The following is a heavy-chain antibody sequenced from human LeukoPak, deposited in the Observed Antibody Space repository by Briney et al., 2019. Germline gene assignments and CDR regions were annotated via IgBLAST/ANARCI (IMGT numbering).Heavy chain of an antibody. V-gene: IGHV3-23*01. CDR2: ISSSGGST. J-gene: IGHJ4*02. CDR3: AKGLTVAVN. D-gene: IGHD2-15*01. CDR1: GFTFSSYG. Sequence: GGSLRLSYAASGFTFSSYGMSWVRQAPGKGLEWVSSISSSGGSTYYADSVKGRVTISRDNSKNTLYLQMNSLRAEDTAVYYCAKGLTVAVNWGQGTLVTVSS.